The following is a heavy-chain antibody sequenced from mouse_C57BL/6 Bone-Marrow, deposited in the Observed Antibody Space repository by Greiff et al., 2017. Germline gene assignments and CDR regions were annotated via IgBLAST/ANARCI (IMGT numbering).Heavy chain of an antibody. D-gene: IGHD2-5*01. CDR2: IDPSDSYT. CDR3: ARVGYSNPFDY. J-gene: IGHJ2*01. CDR1: GYTFTSYW. Sequence: VQLQQPGAELVKPGASVKLSCKASGYTFTSYWMQWVKQRPGQGLEWIVEIDPSDSYTNYNQKFKGKATLTVDTSSSTAYMQLSSLTSEDSAVYYCARVGYSNPFDYWGQGTTLTVSS. V-gene: IGHV1-50*01.